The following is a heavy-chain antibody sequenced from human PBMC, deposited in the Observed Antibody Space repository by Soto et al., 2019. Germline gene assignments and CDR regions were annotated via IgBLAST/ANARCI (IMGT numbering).Heavy chain of an antibody. CDR3: ARDYNTTKQPDYVLDSGMEV. CDR1: GFTFSSYS. Sequence: PGGSLRLSCAASGFTFSSYSMNWVRQAPGKGLEWVSSISSSSSYIYYADSVKGRFTISRDNAKNSLYLQMNSLRAEDTAVYYCARDYNTTKQPDYVLDSGMEVWGQGTTVTVSS. CDR2: ISSSSSYI. D-gene: IGHD4-17*01. J-gene: IGHJ6*02. V-gene: IGHV3-21*01.